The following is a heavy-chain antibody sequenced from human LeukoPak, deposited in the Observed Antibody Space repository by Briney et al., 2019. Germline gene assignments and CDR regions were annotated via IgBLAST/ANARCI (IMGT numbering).Heavy chain of an antibody. CDR3: AKPYCSSTSCYVKGEAFDI. Sequence: AGGSLRLSCAASGFTFSSYAMSWVRQAPGKGLEWVSAISGGGGSTYYADSVKSRFTIPRDNSKNTLYLQMNSLRAEDTAVYYCAKPYCSSTSCYVKGEAFDIWGQGTMVTVSS. J-gene: IGHJ3*02. V-gene: IGHV3-23*01. CDR2: ISGGGGST. D-gene: IGHD2-2*01. CDR1: GFTFSSYA.